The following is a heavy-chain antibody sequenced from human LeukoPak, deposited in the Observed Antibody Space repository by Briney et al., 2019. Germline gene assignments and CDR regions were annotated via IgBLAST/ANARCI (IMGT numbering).Heavy chain of an antibody. CDR1: GFTFTNAW. V-gene: IGHV3-15*01. CDR2: IKSKTDGGTA. D-gene: IGHD4-11*01. Sequence: GGSLRLSCAASGFTFTNAWKSWVRQAPGKGLEWVGRIKSKTDGGTADYAAPVKGRFTISRDDSKNTLYLQMNSLKSEDTAVYYCSRRLYGNFVDWFDPWGQGTLVTVSS. J-gene: IGHJ5*02. CDR3: SRRLYGNFVDWFDP.